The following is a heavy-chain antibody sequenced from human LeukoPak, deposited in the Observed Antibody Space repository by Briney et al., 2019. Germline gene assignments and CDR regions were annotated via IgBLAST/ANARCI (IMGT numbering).Heavy chain of an antibody. CDR1: GGTFSSYA. Sequence: GAAVKVSCKASGGTFSSYAISWVRQAPGQGLEWMGGIIPIFGTANYAQKFQGRVTITRDTSASTAYMELSSLRSEDTAVYYCAREHHKILQFDYWGQGTLVTVSS. CDR2: IIPIFGTA. V-gene: IGHV1-69*05. D-gene: IGHD2/OR15-2a*01. CDR3: AREHHKILQFDY. J-gene: IGHJ4*02.